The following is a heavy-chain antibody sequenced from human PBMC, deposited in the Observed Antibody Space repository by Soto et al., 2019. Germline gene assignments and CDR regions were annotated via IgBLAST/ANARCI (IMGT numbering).Heavy chain of an antibody. CDR1: GYTFTGYY. Sequence: QVQLVQSGAEVKKPGASVRVSCKASGYTFTGYYIHWIRQAPGQGLEWMGWINPYTGSTNYAQRFQGWVAMTRDTSISTAYLELSRETSDDTAVYYCARGERNALYGGGWFDPGGQGTLVTVSS. J-gene: IGHJ5*02. D-gene: IGHD1-1*01. V-gene: IGHV1-2*04. CDR3: ARGERNALYGGGWFDP. CDR2: INPYTGST.